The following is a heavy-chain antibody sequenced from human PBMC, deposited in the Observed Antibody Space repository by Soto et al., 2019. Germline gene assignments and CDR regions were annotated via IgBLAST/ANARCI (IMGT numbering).Heavy chain of an antibody. CDR2: ISAYNGNT. CDR3: ARESRDGYNLGRNFDY. J-gene: IGHJ4*02. V-gene: IGHV1-18*01. CDR1: GYTFTSYG. D-gene: IGHD5-12*01. Sequence: ASVKVSCKASGYTFTSYGISWVRQAPGQGLEWMGWISAYNGNTNYAQKLQGRVTMTTDTSTSTAYMELRSLGSDDTAVYYCARESRDGYNLGRNFDYWGQGTLVTVSS.